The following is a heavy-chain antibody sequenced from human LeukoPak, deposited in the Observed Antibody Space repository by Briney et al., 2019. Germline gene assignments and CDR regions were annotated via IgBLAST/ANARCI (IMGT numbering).Heavy chain of an antibody. CDR3: AKDQRSIAVAGYFDY. J-gene: IGHJ4*02. CDR1: GFTFSSYG. CDR2: IIYSGGTT. D-gene: IGHD6-19*01. Sequence: PGGTLRLSCAASGFTFSSYGMSWVRQAPGEGLEWVSSIIYSGGTTYYADSVKGRFTVSRDNSKNTLYLQMNSLRAEDTAIYYCAKDQRSIAVAGYFDYWGQGTLVTVSS. V-gene: IGHV3-23*01.